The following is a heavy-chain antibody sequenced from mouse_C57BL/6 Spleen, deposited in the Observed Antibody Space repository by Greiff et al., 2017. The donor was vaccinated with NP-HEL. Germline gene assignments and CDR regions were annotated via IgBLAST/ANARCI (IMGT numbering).Heavy chain of an antibody. CDR1: GFNIKDDY. V-gene: IGHV14-4*01. J-gene: IGHJ2*01. CDR3: TLYYGTDY. Sequence: VQLQQSGAELVRPGASVKLSCTASGFNIKDDYMHWVKQRPEQGLEWIGWIDPENGDTEYASKFQGKATITADTSSNTAYLQLSSLTSEDTAVYYFTLYYGTDYWGQGTTLTVSS. D-gene: IGHD2-1*01. CDR2: IDPENGDT.